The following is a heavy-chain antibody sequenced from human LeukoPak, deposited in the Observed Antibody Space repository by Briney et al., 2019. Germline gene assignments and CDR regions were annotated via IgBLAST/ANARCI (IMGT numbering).Heavy chain of an antibody. V-gene: IGHV3-21*04. J-gene: IGHJ4*02. CDR3: ARTGDCTNGICYTADFDY. Sequence: VGSLRVSCAASGFTFSDYTMNWVRQAPGKGVECVSSIRSGGTYKYYADSVKGRFTISRDNSKNTLYLQMNSLRAEDTAVYYCARTGDCTNGICYTADFDYWGRGTLVTVSS. CDR2: IRSGGTYK. D-gene: IGHD2-8*01. CDR1: GFTFSDYT.